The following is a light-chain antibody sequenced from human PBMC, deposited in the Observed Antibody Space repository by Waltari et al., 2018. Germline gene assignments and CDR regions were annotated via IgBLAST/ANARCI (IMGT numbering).Light chain of an antibody. CDR2: AAS. V-gene: IGKV1-39*01. CDR1: QSISIY. Sequence: DIQMTQSPSSLSASVGDRVTITCRASQSISIYLNWYQQKPGKAPNLLIYAASRLQSGVPSRFSGSGSGTDFTLTISSLQPEDFATYYCQQSYTTPPHTFAQGTKLEIK. J-gene: IGKJ2*01. CDR3: QQSYTTPPHT.